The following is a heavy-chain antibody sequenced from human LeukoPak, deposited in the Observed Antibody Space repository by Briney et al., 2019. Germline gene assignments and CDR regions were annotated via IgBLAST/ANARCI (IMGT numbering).Heavy chain of an antibody. CDR2: VSYDGYKK. Sequence: GGSLRLSCAASGFTFRNYGLSWVRQAPGKGLEWVGLVSYDGYKKYYADSVRGRFTISRDFYSDTLYLEMNSLRVEDTAIYYCARGVRGDCRSTSCYVLYYYYYMDVWGEGTSVTVSS. J-gene: IGHJ6*03. CDR3: ARGVRGDCRSTSCYVLYYYYYMDV. D-gene: IGHD2-2*01. V-gene: IGHV3-30*03. CDR1: GFTFRNYG.